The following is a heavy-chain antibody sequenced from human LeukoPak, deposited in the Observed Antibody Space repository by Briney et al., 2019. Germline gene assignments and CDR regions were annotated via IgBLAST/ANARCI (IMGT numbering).Heavy chain of an antibody. V-gene: IGHV3-30-3*01. Sequence: GGSLRLSCAASGFTFSSYVMHWVRQAPGKGLDWVAVISYDGSNKYYADSVKGRFTISRDNSKNTLYLQMNSLRAEDTAVYYCAAGLVVIDAFDIWGQGTMVTVSS. CDR1: GFTFSSYV. D-gene: IGHD3-22*01. CDR3: AAGLVVIDAFDI. CDR2: ISYDGSNK. J-gene: IGHJ3*02.